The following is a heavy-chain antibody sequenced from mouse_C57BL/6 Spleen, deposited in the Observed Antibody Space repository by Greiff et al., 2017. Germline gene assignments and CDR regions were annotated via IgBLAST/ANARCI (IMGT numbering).Heavy chain of an antibody. CDR1: EYEFPSHD. V-gene: IGHV5-2*01. CDR3: ARHGRNYGSSCVAGMDY. CDR2: INSDGGST. J-gene: IGHJ4*01. Sequence: EVQVVESGGGLVQPGESLKLSCESNEYEFPSHDMSWVRKTPEKRLELVAAINSDGGSTYYPDTMERRFIISRDNTKKTLYLQMSRLRSEDTALYYCARHGRNYGSSCVAGMDYWGQGTSVTVSS. D-gene: IGHD1-1*01.